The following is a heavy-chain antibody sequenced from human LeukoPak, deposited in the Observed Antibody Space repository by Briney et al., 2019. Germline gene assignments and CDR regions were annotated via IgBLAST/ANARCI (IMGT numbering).Heavy chain of an antibody. CDR1: GYTFTGYY. D-gene: IGHD2-2*01. V-gene: IGHV1-2*04. J-gene: IGHJ5*02. CDR3: ARGLLQLLQGGGFDP. CDR2: INPNSGGT. Sequence: ASVKVSCTASGYTFTGYYMHWVRQAPGQGLEWMGWINPNSGGTNYAQKFQGWVTMTRDTSISTAYMELSRLRSDDTAVYYCARGLLQLLQGGGFDPWGQGTLVTVSS.